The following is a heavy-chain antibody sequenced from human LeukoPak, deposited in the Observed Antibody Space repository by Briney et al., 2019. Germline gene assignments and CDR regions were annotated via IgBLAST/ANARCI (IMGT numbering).Heavy chain of an antibody. Sequence: SETLSLTCAVYGGSFSGYYWSWIRQPPGKGLEWIGEINHSGSTNYNPSLKSRVTISVDTSKNQFSLKLSSVTAADTAVYYCARHSRYCSSTSCYYAPYYYYYYYMDVWGKGTTVTISS. D-gene: IGHD2-2*01. J-gene: IGHJ6*03. CDR2: INHSGST. CDR3: ARHSRYCSSTSCYYAPYYYYYYYMDV. V-gene: IGHV4-34*01. CDR1: GGSFSGYY.